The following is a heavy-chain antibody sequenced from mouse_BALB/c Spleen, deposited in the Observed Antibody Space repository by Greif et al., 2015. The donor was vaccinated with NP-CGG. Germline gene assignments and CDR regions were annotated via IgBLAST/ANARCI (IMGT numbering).Heavy chain of an antibody. J-gene: IGHJ2*01. CDR2: INPDSSTI. CDR1: GFDFSRYW. CDR3: AREYYGRFDY. Sequence: DVKLVESGGGLVQPGGSLKLSCAASGFDFSRYWTSWVRQAPGKGLEWIGEINPDSSTISYTPSLKDKFIISRDNAKNTLYLQMSKVRSEDTALYYCAREYYGRFDYWGQGTTLTVSS. V-gene: IGHV4-1*02. D-gene: IGHD1-1*01.